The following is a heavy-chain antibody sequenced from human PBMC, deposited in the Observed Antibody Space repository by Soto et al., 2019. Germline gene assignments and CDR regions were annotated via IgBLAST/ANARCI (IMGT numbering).Heavy chain of an antibody. J-gene: IGHJ4*02. CDR1: GFTVSSNY. CDR2: IYSGGST. Sequence: GGSLRLSCAASGFTVSSNYMSWVRQAPGKGLEWVSVIYSGGSTYYADSVKGRFTISRDNSKNTLYLQMNSLRAEDTAVYYCARAITYYYDSSGYYFDYWGQGTLVTVSS. D-gene: IGHD3-22*01. CDR3: ARAITYYYDSSGYYFDY. V-gene: IGHV3-53*01.